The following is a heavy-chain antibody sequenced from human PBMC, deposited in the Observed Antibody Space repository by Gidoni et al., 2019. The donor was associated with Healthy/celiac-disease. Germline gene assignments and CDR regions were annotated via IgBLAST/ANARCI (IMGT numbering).Heavy chain of an antibody. V-gene: IGHV3-7*03. CDR3: ARDTSSSWYALDY. CDR1: GSTFSSYW. D-gene: IGHD6-13*01. J-gene: IGHJ4*02. CDR2: IKQDGSEK. Sequence: EVQLVESGGGLVQPGGSLRLSCAASGSTFSSYWMSWVRQAPGKGLEWVANIKQDGSEKYYVDSVKGRFTISRDNAKNSLYLQMNSLRAEDTAAYYCARDTSSSWYALDYWGQGTLVTVSS.